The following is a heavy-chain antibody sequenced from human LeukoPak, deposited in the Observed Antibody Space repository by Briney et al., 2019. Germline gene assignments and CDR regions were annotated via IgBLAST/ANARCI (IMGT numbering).Heavy chain of an antibody. Sequence: ASVKVSCKASGYMFTSYDINWVRQATGQGLEWMGWMNPNRGNTGYAQKFQGRVTITRNTSISTVYMELSSLRSEDTAVYYCARSVMDAFDIWGQGTMVTVSS. CDR3: ARSVMDAFDI. CDR2: MNPNRGNT. V-gene: IGHV1-8*03. J-gene: IGHJ3*02. CDR1: GYMFTSYD.